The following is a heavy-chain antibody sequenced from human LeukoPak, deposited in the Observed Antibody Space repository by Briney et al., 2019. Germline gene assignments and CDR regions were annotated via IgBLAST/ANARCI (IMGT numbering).Heavy chain of an antibody. J-gene: IGHJ6*03. CDR3: ARDPSRFSYYYYMDV. V-gene: IGHV3-7*01. Sequence: GGSLTLSCAASGFTLSSYWMSWVRQAPGKGLEWVANIEGDGSEKNYRDSVKGRFTISRDSARNSLYLQMSYLRADDTAVYYCARDPSRFSYYYYMDVWGKGTTVTVSS. CDR2: IEGDGSEK. D-gene: IGHD3-3*01. CDR1: GFTLSSYW.